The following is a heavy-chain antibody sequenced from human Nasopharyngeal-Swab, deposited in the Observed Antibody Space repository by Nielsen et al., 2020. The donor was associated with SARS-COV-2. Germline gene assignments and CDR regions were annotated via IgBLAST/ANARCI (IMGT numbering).Heavy chain of an antibody. CDR2: IYYSGST. CDR3: ARDLVDSSLSHYGMDV. Sequence: SETLSLTCTVSGGSISSGGYYWSWIRQHPGKGLEWIGYIYYSGSTNYNPSLKSRVTISVDTSKNQFSLKLSSVTAADTAVYYCARDLVDSSLSHYGMDVWGQGTTVTVSS. V-gene: IGHV4-31*03. J-gene: IGHJ6*02. CDR1: GGSISSGGYY. D-gene: IGHD6-6*01.